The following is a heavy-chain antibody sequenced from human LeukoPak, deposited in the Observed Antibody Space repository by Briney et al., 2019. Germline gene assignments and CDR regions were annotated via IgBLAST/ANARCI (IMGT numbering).Heavy chain of an antibody. D-gene: IGHD6-13*01. Sequence: SETLSLTCAVYGGSFSGYYWSWIRQPPGKGLEWIGEINHSGSTNYNPSLKSRVTISVDTSKNQFSLKLSSVTAADTAVYYCARGSIAAAGSVSFVYWGQGTLVTVSS. CDR3: ARGSIAAAGSVSFVY. J-gene: IGHJ4*02. CDR1: GGSFSGYY. CDR2: INHSGST. V-gene: IGHV4-34*01.